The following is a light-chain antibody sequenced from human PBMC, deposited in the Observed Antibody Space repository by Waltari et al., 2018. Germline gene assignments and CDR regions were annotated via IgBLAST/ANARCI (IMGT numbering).Light chain of an antibody. J-gene: IGLJ2*01. CDR1: SSDGGGFTY. CDR2: DVS. CDR3: SSYISSDTLEL. Sequence: HSALTQPASVSGSHGQPITISCTGTSSDGGGFTYVSWLQQHPGKAPKLMIYDVSNRPSGVSNRFSGSKSGNTASLTISGLQAEDEADYYCSSYISSDTLELFGGGTSLTVL. V-gene: IGLV2-14*03.